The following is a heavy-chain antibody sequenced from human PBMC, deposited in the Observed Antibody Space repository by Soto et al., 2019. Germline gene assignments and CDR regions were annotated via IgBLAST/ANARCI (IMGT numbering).Heavy chain of an antibody. D-gene: IGHD5-12*01. Sequence: ASVKVSCKASGYTFTGYYMRWVRQAPGQGLEWMGWINPNSGGTNYAQKFQGWVTMTRDTSISTAYMELSRLRSDDTAVYYCAKAGGYEPDYYYYYGMDVWGQGTTVTVSS. CDR1: GYTFTGYY. J-gene: IGHJ6*02. V-gene: IGHV1-2*04. CDR2: INPNSGGT. CDR3: AKAGGYEPDYYYYYGMDV.